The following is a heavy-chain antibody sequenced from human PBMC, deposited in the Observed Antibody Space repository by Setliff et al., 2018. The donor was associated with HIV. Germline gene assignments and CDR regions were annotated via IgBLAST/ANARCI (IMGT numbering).Heavy chain of an antibody. CDR1: GFTLSTYW. J-gene: IGHJ6*02. CDR3: ARGSGYDKGAYHYYYGMDV. CDR2: ISSSGSTI. V-gene: IGHV3-48*04. Sequence: GSLRLSCAASGFTLSTYWLSWVRQAPGKGLEWVSYISSSGSTIYYADSVKGRFTISRDNTKNSLYLQMNSLRAEDTAVYYCARGSGYDKGAYHYYYGMDVWGQGTTVTVSS. D-gene: IGHD5-12*01.